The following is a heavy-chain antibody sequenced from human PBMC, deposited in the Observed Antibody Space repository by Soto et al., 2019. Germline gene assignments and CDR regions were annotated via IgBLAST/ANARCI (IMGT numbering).Heavy chain of an antibody. D-gene: IGHD3-9*01. V-gene: IGHV4-59*01. CDR3: ARDLLYYDILTGYSYYYYGMDV. CDR1: GGSISSYY. J-gene: IGHJ6*02. Sequence: PSETLSLTCTVSGGSISSYYWSWIRQPPGKGLEWIGYIYYSGSTNYNPSLKSRVTISVDTSKNHFSLKLSSVTAADTAVYYCARDLLYYDILTGYSYYYYGMDVWGQGTTVTVSS. CDR2: IYYSGST.